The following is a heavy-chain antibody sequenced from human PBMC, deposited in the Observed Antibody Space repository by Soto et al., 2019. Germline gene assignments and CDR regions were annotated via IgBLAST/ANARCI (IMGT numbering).Heavy chain of an antibody. CDR2: ISAYNGNT. V-gene: IGHV1-18*01. D-gene: IGHD6-19*01. Sequence: ASVKVSCKASGYTFTSYAISWVRQAPGQGLEWMGWISAYNGNTNYAQKHQGRVTMTTDTSTSTAYMELRSLRSDDTAVYYFARDGESVAGTLNYYYYYGMDVWGQGTTVTVSS. CDR3: ARDGESVAGTLNYYYYYGMDV. J-gene: IGHJ6*02. CDR1: GYTFTSYA.